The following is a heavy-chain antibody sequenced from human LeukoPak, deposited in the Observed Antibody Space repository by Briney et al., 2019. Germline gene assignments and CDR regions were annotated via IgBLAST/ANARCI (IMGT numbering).Heavy chain of an antibody. CDR3: AGSYYDILTGYGSVDDDAFDI. CDR2: MNPNSGNT. D-gene: IGHD3-9*01. Sequence: GASVKVSCKASGYTFTSYDINWVRQATGQGLEWMGWMNPNSGNTGYAQKFQGRVTMTRNTSISTAYMELSSLRSEDTAVYYCAGSYYDILTGYGSVDDDAFDIWGQGTMVTVSS. V-gene: IGHV1-8*01. J-gene: IGHJ3*02. CDR1: GYTFTSYD.